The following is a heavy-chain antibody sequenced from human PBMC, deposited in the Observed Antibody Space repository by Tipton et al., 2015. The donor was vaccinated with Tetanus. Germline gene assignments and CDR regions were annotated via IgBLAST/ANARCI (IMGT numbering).Heavy chain of an antibody. CDR1: GYSFTDYY. Sequence: QVQLVQSGPEVKKPGASVKISCEASGYSFTDYYIHWVRQAPGQGLEWMGWITPSNGVTNYAQKFQGRVTMTRDTSITTASMVLSSLKSDDTAVYYCARDRPSSGTRPFDYWGQGTLVTVSS. CDR2: ITPSNGVT. CDR3: ARDRPSSGTRPFDY. D-gene: IGHD6-19*01. V-gene: IGHV1-2*02. J-gene: IGHJ4*02.